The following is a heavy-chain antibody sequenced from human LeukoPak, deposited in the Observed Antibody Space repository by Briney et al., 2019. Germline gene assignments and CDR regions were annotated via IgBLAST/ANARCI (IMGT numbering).Heavy chain of an antibody. V-gene: IGHV4-34*01. Sequence: SETLSLTCVVYGGSFSGYYWSWIRQPPGKGLEWIGEINHSGSTNCNPSLKSRVTISVDTSKNQFSLKLSSVTAADTAVYYCARTPRDYDFWSGYRNWFDPWGQGTLVTVSS. CDR3: ARTPRDYDFWSGYRNWFDP. J-gene: IGHJ5*02. D-gene: IGHD3-3*01. CDR1: GGSFSGYY. CDR2: INHSGST.